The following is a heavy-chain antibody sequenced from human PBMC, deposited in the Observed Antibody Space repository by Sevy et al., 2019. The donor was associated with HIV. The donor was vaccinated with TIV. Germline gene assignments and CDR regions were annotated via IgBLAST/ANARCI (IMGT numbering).Heavy chain of an antibody. CDR3: ARGGGYCSSTSCYNPGILDFDY. CDR1: GGSFSGYY. CDR2: INHSGST. J-gene: IGHJ4*02. Sequence: SETLSLTCAVSGGSFSGYYWSWIRQPPGKGLEWIGEINHSGSTNYNPSLKSRVTISVDTSKNQFSLKLSSVTAADTAVYYCARGGGYCSSTSCYNPGILDFDYWGQGTLVTVSS. V-gene: IGHV4-34*01. D-gene: IGHD2-2*02.